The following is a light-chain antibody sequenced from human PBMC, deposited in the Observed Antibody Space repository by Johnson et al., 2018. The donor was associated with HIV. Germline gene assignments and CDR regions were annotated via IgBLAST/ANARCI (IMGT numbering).Light chain of an antibody. Sequence: QSVLTQPPSVSAAPGQKVTISCSGSSSKIGNKYVSWYQQFPGTAPKVLIYDNSKRPSGIPDRFSGSTSGTSATLVITGLQTGDEADYHCGTWDSSLSAGPYVFGTGTKVTVL. CDR2: DNS. V-gene: IGLV1-51*01. CDR1: SSKIGNKY. J-gene: IGLJ1*01. CDR3: GTWDSSLSAGPYV.